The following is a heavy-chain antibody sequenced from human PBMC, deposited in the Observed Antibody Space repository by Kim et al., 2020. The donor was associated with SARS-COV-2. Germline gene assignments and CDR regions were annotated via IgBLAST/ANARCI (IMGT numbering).Heavy chain of an antibody. J-gene: IGHJ4*02. CDR2: ISGKNGDT. Sequence: ASVKVSCKASGYAFTTYGISWVRQAPGQGLEWMGWISGKNGDTKYAHNFQGRVTMTTDTSTATAYLELRSLRTDDTAVYYCTRALPHYYSSTGSSTYYFNYWGRGTLVTVST. V-gene: IGHV1-18*04. CDR1: GYAFTTYG. D-gene: IGHD3-22*01. CDR3: TRALPHYYSSTGSSTYYFNY.